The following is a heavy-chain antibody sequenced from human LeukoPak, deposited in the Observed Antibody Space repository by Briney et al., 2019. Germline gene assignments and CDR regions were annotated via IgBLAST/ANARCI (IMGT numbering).Heavy chain of an antibody. CDR3: ARGHHYYDSSAYYY. CDR2: INSDGSTT. J-gene: IGHJ4*02. Sequence: GGSLRLSCAASGFTFISYWMHWVRQAPGKGLVWVSRINSDGSTTSYAASVKGRFTISRDTAKNTLYLQMNSLRAEDTAVYYCARGHHYYDSSAYYYWGQGTLVTVSS. D-gene: IGHD3-22*01. V-gene: IGHV3-74*01. CDR1: GFTFISYW.